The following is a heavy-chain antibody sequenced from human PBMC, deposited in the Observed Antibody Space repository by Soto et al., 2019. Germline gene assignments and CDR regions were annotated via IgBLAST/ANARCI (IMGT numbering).Heavy chain of an antibody. CDR1: GGSISSGGYY. CDR2: INHSGST. J-gene: IGHJ6*02. D-gene: IGHD6-19*01. Sequence: SETLSLTCTVSGGSISSGGYYWTWIRQPPGTGLEWIGEINHSGSTNYNPSLKSRVTISVDTSKNQFPLKLTSVTAADTAVYYCARQENSSGGYYYYYGMDVWGQGTTVTVSS. V-gene: IGHV4-39*06. CDR3: ARQENSSGGYYYYYGMDV.